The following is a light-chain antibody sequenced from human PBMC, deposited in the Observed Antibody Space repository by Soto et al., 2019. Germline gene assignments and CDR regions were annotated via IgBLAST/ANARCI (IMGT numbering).Light chain of an antibody. J-gene: IGKJ1*01. V-gene: IGKV4-1*01. Sequence: DIVPTQSPDSLAVSLGERATINCKSSQTVLYSANNRNYLTWYQQKPGQPPKLLIYWASTREIGVPDRFSGSGSGTDFTLTISSLQAEDVAFYYCQQYYSIPPTFGQGTKVEIK. CDR3: QQYYSIPPT. CDR1: QTVLYSANNRNY. CDR2: WAS.